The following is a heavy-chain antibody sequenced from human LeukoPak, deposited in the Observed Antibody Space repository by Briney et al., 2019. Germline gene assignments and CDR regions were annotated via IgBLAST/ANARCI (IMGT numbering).Heavy chain of an antibody. CDR1: GFTFSSYA. CDR3: TKDPAAAGTRFDY. D-gene: IGHD6-13*01. CDR2: ISGSGGST. J-gene: IGHJ4*02. Sequence: GGSLRLSCAASGFTFSSYAMSWVRQAPGKGLEWVSTISGSGGSTYYADSVKGRFTISRDNSKNTLYLQMNSLRAEDTAVYYCTKDPAAAGTRFDYWGQGTLVSASS. V-gene: IGHV3-23*01.